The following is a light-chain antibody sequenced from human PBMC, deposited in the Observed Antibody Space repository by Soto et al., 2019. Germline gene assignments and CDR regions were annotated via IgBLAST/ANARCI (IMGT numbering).Light chain of an antibody. CDR1: QSVSSN. CDR2: GAS. V-gene: IGKV3D-15*01. J-gene: IGKJ1*01. Sequence: EIVMPQSPATLSVVTGERATLSCRASQSVSSNLAWYQHKRGQTPRLLTYGASSRATGIPDRFSGSESGTDFTLTISRLEPEEFAVYYCQHYDISSGTFGQGTKG. CDR3: QHYDISSGT.